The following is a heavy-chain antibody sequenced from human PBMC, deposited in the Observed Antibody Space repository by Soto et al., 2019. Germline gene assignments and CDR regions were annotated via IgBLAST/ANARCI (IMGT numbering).Heavy chain of an antibody. V-gene: IGHV4-31*03. CDR1: GGSISSGGYY. D-gene: IGHD3-22*01. Sequence: SETLSLSCTVSGGSISSGGYYWSWIRQHPGKGLEWIGYIYYSGSTYYNPSLKSRVTISVDTSKNQFSLKLSSVTAADTAVYYCARSRDSSGYFDYWAQETLVTVSS. J-gene: IGHJ4*02. CDR2: IYYSGST. CDR3: ARSRDSSGYFDY.